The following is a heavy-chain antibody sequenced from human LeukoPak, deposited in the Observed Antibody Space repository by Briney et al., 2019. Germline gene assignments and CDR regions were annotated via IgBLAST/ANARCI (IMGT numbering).Heavy chain of an antibody. V-gene: IGHV3-48*04. D-gene: IGHD3-3*01. CDR3: AREGRLTIFGVDGMDV. J-gene: IGHJ6*02. CDR1: GFTFSSYS. Sequence: TGGSLRLSCAASGFTFSSYSMNWVRQAPGKGLEWVSYISSSSSTIYYADSVKGRFTISRDNAKNSLYLQMNSLRAEDTAVYYCAREGRLTIFGVDGMDVWGQGTTVTVSS. CDR2: ISSSSSTI.